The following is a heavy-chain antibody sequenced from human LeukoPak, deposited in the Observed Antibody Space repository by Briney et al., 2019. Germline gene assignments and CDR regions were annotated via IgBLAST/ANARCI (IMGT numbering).Heavy chain of an antibody. CDR3: GRDDSTDDPFDF. Sequence: SETLSLTCTVSGGFISGYFWNWIRQPAGKGLEWIGRAYSSGSTNYNPSLKSRVTMSVDTSKNQFSLNLSSMTAADTAVYYCGRDDSTDDPFDFWGQGTLVTVSS. J-gene: IGHJ4*02. D-gene: IGHD2-21*02. V-gene: IGHV4-4*07. CDR2: AYSSGST. CDR1: GGFISGYF.